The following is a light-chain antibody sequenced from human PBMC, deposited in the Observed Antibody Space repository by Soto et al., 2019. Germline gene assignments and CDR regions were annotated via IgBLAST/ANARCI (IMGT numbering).Light chain of an antibody. CDR1: QTINNN. V-gene: IGKV3-15*01. CDR3: QQYNNWPRT. Sequence: TQAPATPSVSPGERATLSCRASQTINNNVAWYQLKDGQVPRLVIYGASTRATDIPARFSGSGSGTEFTLTISSLQSEDFAVYYCQQYNNWPRTFGQGTRLEIK. CDR2: GAS. J-gene: IGKJ5*01.